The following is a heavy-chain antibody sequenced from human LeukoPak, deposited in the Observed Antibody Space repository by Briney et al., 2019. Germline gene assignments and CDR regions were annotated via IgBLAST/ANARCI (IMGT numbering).Heavy chain of an antibody. CDR3: ARGDGYNFSDY. CDR2: FYVGGAT. CDR1: GFSVTNNY. D-gene: IGHD5-24*01. Sequence: PGGSLRLSCAVSGFSVTNNYMSWVRQAPGKGLEWVSVFYVGGATYYADSVKGRFTISRDNSENTLYLQMKSLRAEDTAVYYCARGDGYNFSDYWSQGTLVTVSS. V-gene: IGHV3-53*01. J-gene: IGHJ4*02.